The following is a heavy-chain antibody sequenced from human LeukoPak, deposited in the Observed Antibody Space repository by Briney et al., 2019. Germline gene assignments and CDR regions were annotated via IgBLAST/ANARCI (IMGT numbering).Heavy chain of an antibody. Sequence: PGGSLRLSCAASGFTFSSYWMHWVRQAPGKGLEWVSCISDSSNYIYYADSVKGRFTISRDNAKNSLYLELNSLRAEDTAVYHCVRAVAAADSYWGRGTLVTVSS. CDR1: GFTFSSYW. D-gene: IGHD6-13*01. V-gene: IGHV3-21*01. CDR2: ISDSSNYI. CDR3: VRAVAAADSY. J-gene: IGHJ4*02.